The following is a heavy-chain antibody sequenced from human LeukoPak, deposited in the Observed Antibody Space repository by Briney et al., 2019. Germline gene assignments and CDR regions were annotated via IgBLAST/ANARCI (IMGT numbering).Heavy chain of an antibody. Sequence: SQTLSLTCTVSGASISSDSYYWSWIRQPAGTGLEWIGRIYSSGNTNYNPALMSRVTISLDTSKNQLSLSLSSVTAADTAVYYCARDMTGSGWNDAFDIWGQGTMVTVSS. V-gene: IGHV4-61*02. D-gene: IGHD6-19*01. CDR3: ARDMTGSGWNDAFDI. CDR2: IYSSGNT. CDR1: GASISSDSYY. J-gene: IGHJ3*02.